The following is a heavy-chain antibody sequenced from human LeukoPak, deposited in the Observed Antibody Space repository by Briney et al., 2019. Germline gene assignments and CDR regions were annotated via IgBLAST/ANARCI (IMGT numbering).Heavy chain of an antibody. CDR3: AKASVYYYYYYMDV. Sequence: AASVTVSFKASGYTFTSYGISWVRQAPGQGLEWMGWISAYNGNTNYAQKLQGRVTMTTDTSTSTAYMELRSLRSDDTAVYYCAKASVYYYYYYMDVWGKGTTVTVSS. V-gene: IGHV1-18*01. D-gene: IGHD2-2*01. CDR1: GYTFTSYG. J-gene: IGHJ6*03. CDR2: ISAYNGNT.